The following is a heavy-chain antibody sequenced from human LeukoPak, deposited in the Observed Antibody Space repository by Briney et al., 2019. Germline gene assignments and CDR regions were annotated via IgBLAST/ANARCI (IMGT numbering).Heavy chain of an antibody. CDR3: ARGGPCTNGVCYGPALVRANNRNWFDP. Sequence: GGSLRLSCSASGFTFSSYAMHWVRQAPGKGLEYVSAISSNGGSTYYADSVKGRFTISRDNSKNTLYLQMSSLRSEDTAVYYCARGGPCTNGVCYGPALVRANNRNWFDPWGQGTLVTVSS. V-gene: IGHV3-64D*06. D-gene: IGHD2-8*01. J-gene: IGHJ5*02. CDR1: GFTFSSYA. CDR2: ISSNGGST.